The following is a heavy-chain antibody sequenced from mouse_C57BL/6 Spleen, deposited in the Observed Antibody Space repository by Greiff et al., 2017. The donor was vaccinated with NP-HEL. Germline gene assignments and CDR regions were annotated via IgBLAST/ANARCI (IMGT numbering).Heavy chain of an antibody. CDR2: IYPGSGST. V-gene: IGHV1-55*01. D-gene: IGHD1-1*01. Sequence: QVHVKQPGAELVKPGASVKMSCKASGYTFTSYWITWVKQRPGQGLEWIGDIYPGSGSTNYNEKFKSKATLTVDTSSSTAYMQLSSLTSEDSAVYYCARAENYYGSSPGGYFDVWGTGTTVTVSS. J-gene: IGHJ1*03. CDR3: ARAENYYGSSPGGYFDV. CDR1: GYTFTSYW.